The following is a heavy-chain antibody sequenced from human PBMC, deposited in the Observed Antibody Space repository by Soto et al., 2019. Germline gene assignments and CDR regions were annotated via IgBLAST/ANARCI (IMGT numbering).Heavy chain of an antibody. D-gene: IGHD2-15*01. CDR2: IYYSGST. CDR3: ARGQYNYCSGGSCYFFDY. J-gene: IGHJ4*02. Sequence: QVQLQESGPGLVKPSQTLSLTCTVSGGSISSGGYYWSWIRQHPGKGLEWIGYIYYSGSTYYNPSLKSRVTISVDTSKNQFSLKLSSVTAADTAVYYCARGQYNYCSGGSCYFFDYWGQGTLVTVSS. V-gene: IGHV4-31*03. CDR1: GGSISSGGYY.